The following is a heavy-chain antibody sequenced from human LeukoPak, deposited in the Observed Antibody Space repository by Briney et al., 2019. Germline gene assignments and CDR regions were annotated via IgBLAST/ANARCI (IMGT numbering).Heavy chain of an antibody. J-gene: IGHJ6*03. D-gene: IGHD1-26*01. CDR3: ARDPYSGGYGNDYYYYMDV. CDR2: ITSSSTYM. Sequence: GGSLRLSCAASGFTFNSYNTNWVRQAPGKGLEWVSSITSSSTYMYYADSVKGRFTISRDNARNSLYLQMNSLRAEDTAVYYCARDPYSGGYGNDYYYYMDVWGKGTTVTISS. CDR1: GFTFNSYN. V-gene: IGHV3-21*01.